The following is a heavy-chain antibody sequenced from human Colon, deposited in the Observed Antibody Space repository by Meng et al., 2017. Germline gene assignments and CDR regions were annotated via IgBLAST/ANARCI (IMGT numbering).Heavy chain of an antibody. D-gene: IGHD4-17*01. Sequence: GESLKIPCASSGFTFSDYWMNWVRQVPGKGLEWVSRINGDGGSVSYADSVKGRFTISRDNSKSTLYLQMNDLRADDTAVYYCASLSPPVTEKWIDPWGQGTLVTVSS. J-gene: IGHJ5*02. V-gene: IGHV3-74*01. CDR1: GFTFSDYW. CDR2: INGDGGSV. CDR3: ASLSPPVTEKWIDP.